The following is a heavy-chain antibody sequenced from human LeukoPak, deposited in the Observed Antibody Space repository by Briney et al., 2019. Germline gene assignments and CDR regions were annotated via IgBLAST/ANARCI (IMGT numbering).Heavy chain of an antibody. CDR3: ARIRQLRYFDWPIRGYFDY. D-gene: IGHD3-9*01. CDR1: GYSFTSYW. CDR2: IDPSDSYT. Sequence: GESLRISCKGSGYSFTSYWISWVRQMPGKGLEWMERIDPSDSYTNYSPSFQGHVTISADKSISTAYLQWSSLKASDTAMYYCARIRQLRYFDWPIRGYFDYWGQGTLVTVSS. J-gene: IGHJ4*02. V-gene: IGHV5-10-1*01.